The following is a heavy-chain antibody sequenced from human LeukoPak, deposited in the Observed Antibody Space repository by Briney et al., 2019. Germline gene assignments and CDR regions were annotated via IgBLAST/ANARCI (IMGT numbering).Heavy chain of an antibody. CDR1: GYTFTSYG. V-gene: IGHV1-18*04. D-gene: IGHD2-2*01. CDR3: ARDIVVVPAVPYYGMDV. J-gene: IGHJ6*04. CDR2: ISAYNGNT. Sequence: ASVKVSCKASGYTFTSYGISWVRQAPGQGREWMGWISAYNGNTKYAQKIQGRVTMTTDPSTSTAYMELRSLRSDDTAVYYCARDIVVVPAVPYYGMDVWGKGTTVTVSS.